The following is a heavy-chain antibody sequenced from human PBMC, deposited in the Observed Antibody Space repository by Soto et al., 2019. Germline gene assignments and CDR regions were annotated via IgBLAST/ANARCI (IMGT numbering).Heavy chain of an antibody. CDR3: ATMGTPATGLYFFDY. Sequence: SETLSLTCTVSGGSISSYSWSWIRQPPGKGLEWIGYMYHSGSTYYNPSLKSRVTISVDTSKSQFSLNLSFVTAADTAVYYCATMGTPATGLYFFDYWGQGSLVTVSS. D-gene: IGHD2-15*01. CDR1: GGSISSYS. J-gene: IGHJ4*02. V-gene: IGHV4-30-2*05. CDR2: MYHSGST.